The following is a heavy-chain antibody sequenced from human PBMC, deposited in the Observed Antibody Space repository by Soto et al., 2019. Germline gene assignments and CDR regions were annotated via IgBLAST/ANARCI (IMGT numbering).Heavy chain of an antibody. Sequence: GASVKVSCKASGYTFTSYGISWVRQAPGQGLEWMGWISAYNGNTNYAQKLQGRVTMTTDTSTSTAYMELRSLRSDDTAVYYCARGAADYDFWSGYYNFDYWGQGTTVTVSS. CDR3: ARGAADYDFWSGYYNFDY. V-gene: IGHV1-18*04. CDR1: GYTFTSYG. D-gene: IGHD3-3*01. J-gene: IGHJ4*03. CDR2: ISAYNGNT.